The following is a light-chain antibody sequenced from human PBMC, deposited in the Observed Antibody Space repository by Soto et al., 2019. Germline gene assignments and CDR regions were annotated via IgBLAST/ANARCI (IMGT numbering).Light chain of an antibody. CDR2: SNN. J-gene: IGLJ1*01. CDR3: AAWDDSLNYV. V-gene: IGLV1-44*01. Sequence: QSVLTQPPSASGTPGQRVTISCSGSSSNIGSNTVNWYQQLPGTAPKLLIYSNNQRPSEVPDRFSGSKSGTSASLAISGLQSEDEADYYCAAWDDSLNYVFGTGTKVTVL. CDR1: SSNIGSNT.